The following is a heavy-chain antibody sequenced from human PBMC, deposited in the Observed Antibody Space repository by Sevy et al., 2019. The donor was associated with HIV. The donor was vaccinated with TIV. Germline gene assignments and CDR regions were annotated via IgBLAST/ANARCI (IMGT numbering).Heavy chain of an antibody. CDR3: ARDLPPLDYYGSGSYYTSDY. CDR1: GYTFTSHG. Sequence: ASVKVSCKASGYTFTSHGISWVRQAPGQGLEWVGWISTYNDGTKYAQKVQGRVTMTTDTSTTTVFMELRSLRSDDTAIYYCARDLPPLDYYGSGSYYTSDYWGQGTLVTVSS. D-gene: IGHD3-10*01. J-gene: IGHJ4*02. CDR2: ISTYNDGT. V-gene: IGHV1-18*01.